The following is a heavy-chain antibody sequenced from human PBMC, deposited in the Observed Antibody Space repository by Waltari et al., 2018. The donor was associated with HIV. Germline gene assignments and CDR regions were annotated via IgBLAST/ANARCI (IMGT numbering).Heavy chain of an antibody. Sequence: QLQLQESGPGLVKPSETLSLTCTVSGGSISSSSYYWGWICQPPGKGLGWIGSIYSSGSTYYNPSLKSRVTISVDTSKNQFSLKLSSVTAADTAVYYCARRSGGGSRYYDSSGSLAFDIWGQGTMVTVSS. CDR2: IYSSGST. CDR1: GGSISSSSYY. D-gene: IGHD3-22*01. J-gene: IGHJ3*02. CDR3: ARRSGGGSRYYDSSGSLAFDI. V-gene: IGHV4-39*01.